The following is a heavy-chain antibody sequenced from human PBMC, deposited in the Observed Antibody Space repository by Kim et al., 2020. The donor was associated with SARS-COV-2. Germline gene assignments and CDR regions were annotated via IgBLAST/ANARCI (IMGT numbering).Heavy chain of an antibody. Sequence: SETLSLTCSISGDPIGSYTWSWFRQPPEKGLEWIGYIFSSGTTNYNPSLRSRLTLSLNTSVSQLSLRLTSVTAADTALYYCARRGDYSKGFFDYWGQGILVIVSS. CDR3: ARRGDYSKGFFDY. CDR2: IFSSGTT. D-gene: IGHD1-26*01. V-gene: IGHV4-59*01. CDR1: GDPIGSYT. J-gene: IGHJ4*02.